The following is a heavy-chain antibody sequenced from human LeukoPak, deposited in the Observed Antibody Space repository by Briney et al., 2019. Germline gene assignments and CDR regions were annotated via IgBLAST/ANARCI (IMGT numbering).Heavy chain of an antibody. J-gene: IGHJ3*02. D-gene: IGHD3-22*01. Sequence: GGSLRLSCAASGFTFSSYSMNWVRQAPGKGLEWVSSIDTSSRYIYYGDSVKGRFTISRDNAKNSLYLQMNSLRAEDTAFYYCARESSGGYYFDVFDIWGQGTMVTVSS. CDR2: IDTSSRYI. V-gene: IGHV3-21*01. CDR3: ARESSGGYYFDVFDI. CDR1: GFTFSSYS.